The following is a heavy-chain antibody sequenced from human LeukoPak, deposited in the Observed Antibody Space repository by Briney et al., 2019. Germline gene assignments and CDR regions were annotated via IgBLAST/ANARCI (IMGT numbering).Heavy chain of an antibody. V-gene: IGHV1-8*01. Sequence: ASVKVSCKASGYTFTSYDINWVRQATGQGLEWMGWMNPNSGNTGYAQKFQGRVTMTRNTFISTAYMELSSLRSEDTAVYYCARITIFGGLWAPNYYMDVWGKGTTVTVSS. CDR1: GYTFTSYD. D-gene: IGHD3-3*01. J-gene: IGHJ6*03. CDR3: ARITIFGGLWAPNYYMDV. CDR2: MNPNSGNT.